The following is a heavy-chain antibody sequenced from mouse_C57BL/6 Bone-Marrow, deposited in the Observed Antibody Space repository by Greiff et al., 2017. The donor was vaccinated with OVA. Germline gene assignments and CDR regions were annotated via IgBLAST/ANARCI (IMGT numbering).Heavy chain of an antibody. Sequence: QVQLQQPGAELVKPGASVKVSCKASGYTFTSYWMHWVKQRPGQGLEWIGRIHPSDSDNNYNQKFKGKATLTVDKSSSTAYRQRSSLTAEDSAVYYCAIPYTSYWGQGTLVTVSA. CDR2: IHPSDSDN. CDR3: AIPYTSY. CDR1: GYTFTSYW. V-gene: IGHV1-74*01. J-gene: IGHJ3*01.